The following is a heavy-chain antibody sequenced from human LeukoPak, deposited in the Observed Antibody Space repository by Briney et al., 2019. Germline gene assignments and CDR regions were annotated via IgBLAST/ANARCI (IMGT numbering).Heavy chain of an antibody. V-gene: IGHV2-70*11. CDR2: IDWDDDR. Sequence: SGPTLVNPTQTLTLTCTFSGFSLSTRGMCVSWIRQPPGKALEWLARIDWDDDRYYSTSLKTRLTISKDTSKNQVVLTMTNMDPVDTATHYCARTRGYSGSTIDYWGQGTLVTVSA. J-gene: IGHJ4*02. CDR1: GFSLSTRGMC. CDR3: ARTRGYSGSTIDY. D-gene: IGHD5-12*01.